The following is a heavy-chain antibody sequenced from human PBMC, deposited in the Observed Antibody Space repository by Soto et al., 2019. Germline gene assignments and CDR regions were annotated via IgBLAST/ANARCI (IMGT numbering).Heavy chain of an antibody. CDR2: INPNSGGT. J-gene: IGHJ6*02. CDR1: GYTSTVYY. D-gene: IGHD4-17*01. CDR3: AVTTPHVYYYYGMDV. Sequence: ASVKVSCKASGYTSTVYYMHCVLQSPLQGLEWMGWINPNSGGTNYAQKFQGRVTMTRDTSISTAYMELSRLRSDDTAVYYCAVTTPHVYYYYGMDVWGQGTTVTVSS. V-gene: IGHV1-2*02.